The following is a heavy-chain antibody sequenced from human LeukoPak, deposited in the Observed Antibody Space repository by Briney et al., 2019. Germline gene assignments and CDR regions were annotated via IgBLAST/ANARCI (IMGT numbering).Heavy chain of an antibody. D-gene: IGHD3-10*01. CDR2: IYSGGST. V-gene: IGHV3-53*01. J-gene: IGHJ4*02. Sequence: PGGSLRVSCAASGFTFNNYALSWVRQAPGKGLEWVSAIYSGGSTYYADSVKGRFTISRDNSKNTLYLQMNSLRAEDTAVYYCARAGGARRYFDYWGQGTLVTVSS. CDR1: GFTFNNYA. CDR3: ARAGGARRYFDY.